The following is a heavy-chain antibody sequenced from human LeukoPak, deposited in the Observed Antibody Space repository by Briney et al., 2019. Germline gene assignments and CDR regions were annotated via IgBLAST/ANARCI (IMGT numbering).Heavy chain of an antibody. V-gene: IGHV3-74*01. CDR2: ITNDGSST. J-gene: IGHJ5*02. D-gene: IGHD6-13*01. Sequence: GGSLRLSCAASGLTFSSHWMHWVRQAPGKGLVWVSRITNDGSSTTYADSVKGRFTISRDNSKNTLFLQMNSLRVDDTAVYYCAKDRGSSWYSWFDPWSQGTLVTVSS. CDR3: AKDRGSSWYSWFDP. CDR1: GLTFSSHW.